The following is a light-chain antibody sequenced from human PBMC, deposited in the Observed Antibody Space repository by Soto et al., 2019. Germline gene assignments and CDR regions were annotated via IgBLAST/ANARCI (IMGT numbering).Light chain of an antibody. V-gene: IGLV2-11*01. J-gene: IGLJ1*01. CDR3: CSYAGSNTYV. CDR2: GGD. Sequence: QSALTQPRSVSGSPGQSVTISCAGSSSDIGAYNYVSWFQQHPGKAPKLMIYGGDKRPSGVSNRFSGSKSGNTASLTISGLLVEDEADYYCCSYAGSNTYVFETGTKVTVL. CDR1: SSDIGAYNY.